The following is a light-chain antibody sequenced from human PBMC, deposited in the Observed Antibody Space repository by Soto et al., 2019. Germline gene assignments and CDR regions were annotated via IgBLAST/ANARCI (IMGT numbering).Light chain of an antibody. CDR1: QSISSW. Sequence: EMQRTQSPSPLSAAVGERVDLTVRASQSISSWLAWYQQKPGKAPKLLIYKASSLESGVPSRFSGRGSGTEFTLTISRLQPDDFATYYCQQYKSYRTFGQGTKVDI. CDR3: QQYKSYRT. J-gene: IGKJ1*01. CDR2: KAS. V-gene: IGKV1-5*03.